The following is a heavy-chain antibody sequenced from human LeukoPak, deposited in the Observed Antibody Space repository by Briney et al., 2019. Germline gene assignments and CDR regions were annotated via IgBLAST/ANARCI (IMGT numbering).Heavy chain of an antibody. V-gene: IGHV3-48*01. CDR3: ARVMYGGISYSVDY. Sequence: PGGSLRLSCLASGFTFSGYGMNWVRQAPGKGLEWVSYISISSSTINYADSVKGRFTISRDNAKNSLYLQMNSLRAEDTAVYYCARVMYGGISYSVDYWGQGTLVTVSS. CDR1: GFTFSGYG. D-gene: IGHD4/OR15-4a*01. CDR2: ISISSSTI. J-gene: IGHJ4*02.